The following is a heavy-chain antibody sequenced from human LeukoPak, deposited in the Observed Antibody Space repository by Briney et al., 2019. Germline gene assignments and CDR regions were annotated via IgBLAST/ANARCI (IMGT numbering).Heavy chain of an antibody. CDR1: RFTFMTYS. D-gene: IGHD3-16*01. CDR2: ISSSSVI. CDR3: ATAPQGGNDYMDV. J-gene: IGHJ6*03. Sequence: GGSLRLSCVASRFTFMTYSMIWVRQAPRKGLEWISYISSSSVIHYADSVKGRFTISRDNAKGSLYLQMNRLRVEDSAVYYCATAPQGGNDYMDVWGKGATVTVS. V-gene: IGHV3-48*04.